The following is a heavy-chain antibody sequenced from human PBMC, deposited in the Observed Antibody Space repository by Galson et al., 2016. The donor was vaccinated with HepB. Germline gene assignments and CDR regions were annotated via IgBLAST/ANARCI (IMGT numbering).Heavy chain of an antibody. D-gene: IGHD3-9*01. V-gene: IGHV3-48*02. CDR1: GFTFSRYS. J-gene: IGHJ4*02. CDR2: ISGSMVTI. Sequence: SLRLSCAASGFTFSRYSMNWVRQAPGKGLEWIAYISGSMVTIRYADSVKDRFTISRNNARNSLSLEMNSLRHDDTAIYYCARHYDVLTGGFDYWGQGALVTVSS. CDR3: ARHYDVLTGGFDY.